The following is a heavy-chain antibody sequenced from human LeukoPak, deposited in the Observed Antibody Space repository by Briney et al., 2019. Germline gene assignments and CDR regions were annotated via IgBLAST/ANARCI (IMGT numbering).Heavy chain of an antibody. CDR2: INWDGGNS. CDR3: ARDLSSNWYSFGY. Sequence: PGGSLRLSCTHSALKFDDYVMSWVRQAPGKGLEWVSGINWDGGNSFYAESVRGRFTISRDHATNSLYLQMNSLRVEDTAFYYCARDLSSNWYSFGYWGQGVLVTVSS. V-gene: IGHV3-20*04. J-gene: IGHJ4*02. CDR1: ALKFDDYV. D-gene: IGHD6-13*01.